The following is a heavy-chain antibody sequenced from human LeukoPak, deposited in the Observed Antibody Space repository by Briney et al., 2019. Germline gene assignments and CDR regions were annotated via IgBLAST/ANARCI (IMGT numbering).Heavy chain of an antibody. CDR3: ARGRDYDSTTYWGDYYMDV. CDR1: GSSITTYTH. D-gene: IGHD2/OR15-2a*01. CDR2: IHHTGNT. Sequence: SETLSLTCTVSGSSITTYTHWGWIRQSPGKGLEWIASIHHTGNTYYNPSLESRVTISIDTSKNQFSLEVRSVTAADTAVYYCARGRDYDSTTYWGDYYMDVWGKGTTVTVSS. V-gene: IGHV4-38-2*02. J-gene: IGHJ6*03.